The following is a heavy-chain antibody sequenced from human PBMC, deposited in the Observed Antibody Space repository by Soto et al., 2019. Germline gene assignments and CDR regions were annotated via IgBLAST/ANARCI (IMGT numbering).Heavy chain of an antibody. D-gene: IGHD3-22*01. CDR1: GYRFTSYW. V-gene: IGHV5-51*01. J-gene: IGHJ3*02. Sequence: PGESLKISCKGSGYRFTSYWIGWVRQMPGKGLEWMGIIYPGDSDTRYSPSFQGQVTISADKSISTAYLQWSSLKASDTAMYYCARMYYYDSSGYYLGAFDIWGQGTMVTVSS. CDR3: ARMYYYDSSGYYLGAFDI. CDR2: IYPGDSDT.